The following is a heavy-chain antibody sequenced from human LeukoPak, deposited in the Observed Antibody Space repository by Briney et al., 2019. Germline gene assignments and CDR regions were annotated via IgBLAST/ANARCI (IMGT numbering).Heavy chain of an antibody. CDR3: ARVRGYYYYYGMDV. CDR2: INHSGST. J-gene: IGHJ6*02. Sequence: SATLFSTGAAFGGSFIGCNLCWIRKPPANLLDWCGEINHSGSTNYNPSLKSRVTISVDTSKNQFSLKLSSVTAADTAVYYCARVRGYYYYYGMDVWGQGTTVTVSS. CDR1: GGSFIGCN. V-gene: IGHV4-34*01.